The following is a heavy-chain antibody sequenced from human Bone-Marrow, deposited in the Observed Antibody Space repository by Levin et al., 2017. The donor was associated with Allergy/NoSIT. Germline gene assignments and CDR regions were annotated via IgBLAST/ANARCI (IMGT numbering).Heavy chain of an antibody. CDR3: ARSHSLLTGEGWFDR. V-gene: IGHV4-61*02. D-gene: IGHD3-16*01. CDR2: IYATGTT. Sequence: SETLSLTCAVSGGSFNTGNYYWSWIRQPAGKGLEWLGRIYATGTTNYNPSLKSRLRMSVDTSKNQFSLQLTSVTAAATAVYSCARSHSLLTGEGWFDRGGQGTLVTVSS. CDR1: GGSFNTGNYY. J-gene: IGHJ5*02.